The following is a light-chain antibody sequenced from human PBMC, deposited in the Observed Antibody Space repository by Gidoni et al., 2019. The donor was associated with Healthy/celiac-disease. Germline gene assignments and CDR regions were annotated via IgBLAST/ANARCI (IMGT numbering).Light chain of an antibody. Sequence: DIVITQSPLSLPVTPGEPASISCRSSQSLLHSNGYNYLDWYLQKPGQSPQLLIYLGSNRASGVPDRFSGSGSGTDFTLKISRVEAEDVGVYYCRQALQTPRLTFGGGTKVEIK. CDR2: LGS. CDR3: RQALQTPRLT. J-gene: IGKJ4*01. CDR1: QSLLHSNGYNY. V-gene: IGKV2-28*01.